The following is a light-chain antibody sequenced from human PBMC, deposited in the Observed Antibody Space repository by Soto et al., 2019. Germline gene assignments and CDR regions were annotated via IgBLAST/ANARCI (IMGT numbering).Light chain of an antibody. CDR3: QQANSFPFI. J-gene: IGKJ2*01. CDR2: GAS. V-gene: IGKV1-12*01. Sequence: DIQMTQSPSSLSASVGDRVTITCQASQDISNYLNWYQQKPGKAPKLLIYGASNLQSGVPSRFSGRGSGTDFTLTISSLQPEDFGTYYCQQANSFPFIFAQGTKVDIK. CDR1: QDISNY.